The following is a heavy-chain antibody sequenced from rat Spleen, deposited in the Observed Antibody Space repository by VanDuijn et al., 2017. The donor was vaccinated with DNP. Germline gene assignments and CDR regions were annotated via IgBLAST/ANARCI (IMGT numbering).Heavy chain of an antibody. CDR1: GFTFSDYY. Sequence: EVQLVESGGGPVQPGRSLKLSCAASGFTFSDYYMAWVRQAPTKGLEWVATISFDGGVTYYRDSVKGRFTVSRDNAQSTLYLQMDSLRSEDTASYYCTRPGSPYYFDYWGQGVMVTVSS. D-gene: IGHD5-1*01. J-gene: IGHJ2*01. V-gene: IGHV5-20*01. CDR2: ISFDGGVT. CDR3: TRPGSPYYFDY.